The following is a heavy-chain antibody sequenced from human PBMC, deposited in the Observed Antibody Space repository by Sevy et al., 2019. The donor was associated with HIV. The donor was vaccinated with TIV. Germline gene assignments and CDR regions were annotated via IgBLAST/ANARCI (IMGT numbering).Heavy chain of an antibody. V-gene: IGHV3-30-3*01. CDR3: ARGYYDFWSGYQPQNYYYYGMDV. CDR2: ILYDGSNK. Sequence: GGSLRLSCAASGFTFSSYAMHWVRQAPGKGLEWVAVILYDGSNKYYADSVKGRFTISRDNSKNTLYLQMNSLRAEDTAVYYCARGYYDFWSGYQPQNYYYYGMDVWGQGTTVTVSS. J-gene: IGHJ6*02. CDR1: GFTFSSYA. D-gene: IGHD3-3*01.